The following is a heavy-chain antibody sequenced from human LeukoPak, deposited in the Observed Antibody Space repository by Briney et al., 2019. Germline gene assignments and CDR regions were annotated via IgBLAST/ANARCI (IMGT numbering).Heavy chain of an antibody. Sequence: SETLSLTCTVSGGSISSGSYYWSWIRQPAGKGLEWIGRIHKSGSTNYNPSLKGRVTISVDTSKNQFSLKLSSVTAADTAVYFCARDRGSYSGYDFFDCWGQGTLVTVSS. D-gene: IGHD5-12*01. CDR3: ARDRGSYSGYDFFDC. V-gene: IGHV4-61*02. J-gene: IGHJ4*02. CDR2: IHKSGST. CDR1: GGSISSGSYY.